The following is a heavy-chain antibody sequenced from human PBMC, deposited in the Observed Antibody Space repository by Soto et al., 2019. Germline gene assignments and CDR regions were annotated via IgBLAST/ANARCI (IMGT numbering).Heavy chain of an antibody. V-gene: IGHV2-5*02. CDR2: IYWDDDK. CDR3: AHSESSGADCYSRWYFGR. CDR1: GFSLTTGGVA. D-gene: IGHD2-21*02. J-gene: IGHJ2*01. Sequence: QITLKESGPTLVKPTQTLTLTCTFSGFSLTTGGVAVGWIRQPPGKALEGLALIYWDDDKRYSPSLKSRLSITKDTSKTQVVLTMTNMDPVDTATYYCAHSESSGADCYSRWYFGRWGRGTLVTVSS.